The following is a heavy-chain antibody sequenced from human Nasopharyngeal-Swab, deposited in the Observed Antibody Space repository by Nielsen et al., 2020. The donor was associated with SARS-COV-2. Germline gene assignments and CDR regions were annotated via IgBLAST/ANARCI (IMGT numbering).Heavy chain of an antibody. CDR3: ARIAAAGIFDY. CDR2: IYYSGST. V-gene: IGHV4-31*02. D-gene: IGHD6-13*01. J-gene: IGHJ4*02. Sequence: WIRLPPGKGLEWIAYIYYSGSTYYNPSLKCRVTISVDTSKNQFSLKLSSVTAADTAVYYCARIAAAGIFDYWGQGTLVTVSS.